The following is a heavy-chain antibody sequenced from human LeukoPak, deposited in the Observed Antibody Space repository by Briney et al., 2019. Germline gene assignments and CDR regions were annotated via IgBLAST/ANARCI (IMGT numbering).Heavy chain of an antibody. CDR1: GFTFDDYA. Sequence: GGSLRLSCAASGFTFDDYAMHWVRQAPGKGLEWVSGISWNSGSIGYADSVKGRFTISRDNAKNSLYLQMNSLRAEDTALYYCAKVYSTSSPEFFDYWG. CDR3: AKVYSTSSPEFFDY. J-gene: IGHJ4*01. V-gene: IGHV3-9*01. CDR2: ISWNSGSI. D-gene: IGHD6-6*01.